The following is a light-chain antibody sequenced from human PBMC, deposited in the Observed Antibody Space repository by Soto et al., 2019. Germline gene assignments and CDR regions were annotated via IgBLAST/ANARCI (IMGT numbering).Light chain of an antibody. CDR1: SSDVGGYNY. V-gene: IGLV2-8*01. Sequence: QSALTQPPSASGSPGQSVAISCTGTSSDVGGYNYVSWYQQQPGTAPKLMIYEVNQRPSGVPDRFSGSESGTTASMTVSGLQAEDEADYYGCSYAVSGNVFGTGTKVTVL. CDR3: CSYAVSGNV. CDR2: EVN. J-gene: IGLJ1*01.